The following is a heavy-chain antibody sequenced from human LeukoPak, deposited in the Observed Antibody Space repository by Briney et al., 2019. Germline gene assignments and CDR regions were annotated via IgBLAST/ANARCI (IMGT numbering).Heavy chain of an antibody. Sequence: PGGSLRLSCAASGFTVSTNYMSWVRQAPGKGLGWVSIIYSGGSTYYADSVKGRFTISRDNSKNTLYLQVNSLRAEDTALYYCARRGDGGRSFDYWGQGTLVTVSS. CDR1: GFTVSTNY. V-gene: IGHV3-53*01. CDR2: IYSGGST. J-gene: IGHJ4*02. CDR3: ARRGDGGRSFDY. D-gene: IGHD4-23*01.